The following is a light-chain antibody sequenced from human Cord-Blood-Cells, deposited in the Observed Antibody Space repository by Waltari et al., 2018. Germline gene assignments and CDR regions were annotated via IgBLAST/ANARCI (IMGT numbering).Light chain of an antibody. Sequence: DIQMTQSPSSLSASVRDRVTITCQSSQDISNYLNWYQQKPGKAPKLLIYHASNLETGVPSRFSGIGSGTDFTFTISSLQPKDIATYYCQQYDNLPYSFGQGTKLEIK. J-gene: IGKJ2*03. CDR1: QDISNY. CDR3: QQYDNLPYS. V-gene: IGKV1-33*01. CDR2: HAS.